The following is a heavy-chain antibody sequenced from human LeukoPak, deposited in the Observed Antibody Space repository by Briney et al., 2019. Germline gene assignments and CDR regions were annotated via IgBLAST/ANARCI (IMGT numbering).Heavy chain of an antibody. Sequence: GASVKVSCKASGYTFTSYDINWVRQATGQGLEWMGRMNPNSGNTGYAQKFQGRVTMTRNTSISTAYMELSSLRSEDTAVYYCASRRFLEYEPYYYYYYGMDVWGQGTTVTVSS. V-gene: IGHV1-8*01. CDR1: GYTFTSYD. D-gene: IGHD3-3*01. CDR2: MNPNSGNT. CDR3: ASRRFLEYEPYYYYYYGMDV. J-gene: IGHJ6*02.